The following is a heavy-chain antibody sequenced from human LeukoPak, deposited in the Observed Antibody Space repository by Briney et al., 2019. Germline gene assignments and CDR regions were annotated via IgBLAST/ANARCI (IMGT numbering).Heavy chain of an antibody. CDR1: GYTFTSYA. CDR2: INPSGGST. Sequence: ASVKVSCKASGYTFTSYAMNWVRQAPGQGLEWMGIINPSGGSTSYAQKFQGRVTMTRDTSTSTVYMELSSLRAEDTAVYYCAKDLRDSSGYYRKLFDYWGQGTLVTVSS. J-gene: IGHJ4*02. CDR3: AKDLRDSSGYYRKLFDY. D-gene: IGHD3-22*01. V-gene: IGHV1-46*01.